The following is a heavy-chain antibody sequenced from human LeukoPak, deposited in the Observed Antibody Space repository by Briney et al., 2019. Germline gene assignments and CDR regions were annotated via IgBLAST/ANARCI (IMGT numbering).Heavy chain of an antibody. D-gene: IGHD3-10*01. J-gene: IGHJ3*02. CDR3: ARQSGSGSSGALDI. CDR1: TGSISTDAYY. Sequence: SETLSLTCTVSTGSISTDAYYWSWIRQHPVMGLEWIGYIFYSGSTYYNPPLRSRVTMSVDTSKNQFSLNLYSVTAADTAVYYCARQSGSGSSGALDIWGQGTMLTVSS. CDR2: IFYSGST. V-gene: IGHV4-31*03.